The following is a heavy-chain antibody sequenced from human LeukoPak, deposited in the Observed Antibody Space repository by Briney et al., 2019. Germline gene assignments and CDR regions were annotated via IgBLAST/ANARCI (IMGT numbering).Heavy chain of an antibody. J-gene: IGHJ4*02. Sequence: PSETLSLTCTVSGGSISSSSYYLGWIRQPPGKGLEWIGSIYYSGSTYYNPSLKSRVTISVDTSKNQFSLKLSSVTAADTAVYYCARAAYCGGVFFENFAYWGQGTLVTVSS. CDR2: IYYSGST. CDR3: ARAAYCGGVFFENFAY. D-gene: IGHD2-21*01. V-gene: IGHV4-39*01. CDR1: GGSISSSSYY.